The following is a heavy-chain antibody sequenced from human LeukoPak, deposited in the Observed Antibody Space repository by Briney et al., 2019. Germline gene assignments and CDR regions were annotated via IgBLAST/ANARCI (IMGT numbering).Heavy chain of an antibody. CDR3: ATGFDWLLGY. Sequence: ASVKVSCKVSGYRLTALSMHWLRQAPGKGLEWMGGFDHEDDETIYAQKFQGRVTMTEDTSTDTAYMELSSLRSEDTAVYYCATGFDWLLGYWGQGTLVTVSS. V-gene: IGHV1-24*01. J-gene: IGHJ4*02. CDR1: GYRLTALS. CDR2: FDHEDDET. D-gene: IGHD3-9*01.